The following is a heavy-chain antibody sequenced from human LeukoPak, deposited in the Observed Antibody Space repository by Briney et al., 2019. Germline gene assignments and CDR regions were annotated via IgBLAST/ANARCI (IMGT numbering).Heavy chain of an antibody. V-gene: IGHV1-2*02. CDR2: INPNSAGT. CDR1: GYTFTDYY. D-gene: IGHD6-19*01. CDR3: AREDSAWYVDY. J-gene: IGHJ4*02. Sequence: ASVKVSCKASGYTFTDYYMHWVRQAPGQGLEWMRSINPNSAGTNYAQKFEGKVTIPRDTSISTAFLELRRLRSDDTAVYYCAREDSAWYVDYWGQGTLVTVSS.